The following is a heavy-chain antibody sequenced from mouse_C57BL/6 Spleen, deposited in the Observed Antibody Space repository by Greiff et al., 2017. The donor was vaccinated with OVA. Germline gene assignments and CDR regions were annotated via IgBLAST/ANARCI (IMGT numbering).Heavy chain of an antibody. CDR2: ISDGGSYT. V-gene: IGHV5-4*01. J-gene: IGHJ1*03. CDR3: AREVEYFDV. D-gene: IGHD1-1*01. CDR1: GFTFSSYA. Sequence: EVQRVESGGGLVKPGGSLKLSCAASGFTFSSYAMSWVRQTPEKRLEWVATISDGGSYTYYPDNVKGRFTISRDNAKNNLYLQMSHLKSEDTAMYYCAREVEYFDVWGTGTTVTVSS.